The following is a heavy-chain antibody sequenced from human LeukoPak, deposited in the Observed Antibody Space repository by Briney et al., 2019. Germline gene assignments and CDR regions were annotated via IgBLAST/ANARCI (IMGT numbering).Heavy chain of an antibody. V-gene: IGHV3-73*01. CDR2: IRSKANSYAT. CDR3: TRLWGEDGDCSIDY. D-gene: IGHD2-21*02. Sequence: PGGSLRLSCAASGFTFSGSAMHWVRQASGKGLESVGRIRSKANSYATAYAASVKGRFTISRDDSKNTAYLQMNSLKTEDTAVYYCTRLWGEDGDCSIDYWGQGTLVTVSS. CDR1: GFTFSGSA. J-gene: IGHJ4*02.